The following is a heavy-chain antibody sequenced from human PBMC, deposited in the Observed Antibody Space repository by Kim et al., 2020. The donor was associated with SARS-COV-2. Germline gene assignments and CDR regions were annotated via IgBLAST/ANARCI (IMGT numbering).Heavy chain of an antibody. CDR3: ARGYCSSTSCYGDAFDI. D-gene: IGHD2-2*01. V-gene: IGHV4-34*01. J-gene: IGHJ3*02. Sequence: LKSRVTRSVDTSKNQFSLKLSSLTAADTAVYYCARGYCSSTSCYGDAFDIWGQGTMVTVSS.